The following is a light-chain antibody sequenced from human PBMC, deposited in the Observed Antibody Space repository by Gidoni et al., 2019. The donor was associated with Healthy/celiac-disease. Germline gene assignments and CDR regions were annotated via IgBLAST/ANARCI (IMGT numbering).Light chain of an antibody. J-gene: IGKJ3*01. CDR1: QSSSSY. V-gene: IGKV1-39*01. CDR2: AAS. Sequence: DIQMTQSPSSLSASVGDRVTITCRASQSSSSYLNWYQQKPGKAPKLLLYAASSLQSGVPSRFSGSGSGTAFTLTISSLQPEDFATYYCQQSYSTPFTFGPGTKVDIK. CDR3: QQSYSTPFT.